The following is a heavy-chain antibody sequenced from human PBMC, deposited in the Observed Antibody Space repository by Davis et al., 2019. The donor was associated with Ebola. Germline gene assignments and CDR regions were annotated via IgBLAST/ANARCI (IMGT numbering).Heavy chain of an antibody. CDR1: GDSVSSGG. V-gene: IGHV6-1*01. Sequence: HSQTLSLTCAISGDSVSSGGWNWIRQSPSRGLEWLGRIYFTSKWFNDYAISVQSRITINPDTSENQFSLQLNSVTPEDTAVYYCARGWLRTGLDYWGQGTLVTVSS. J-gene: IGHJ4*02. D-gene: IGHD5-12*01. CDR3: ARGWLRTGLDY. CDR2: IYFTSKWFN.